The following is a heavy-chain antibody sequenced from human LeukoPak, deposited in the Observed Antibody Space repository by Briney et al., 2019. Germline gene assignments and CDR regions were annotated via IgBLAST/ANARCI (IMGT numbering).Heavy chain of an antibody. CDR3: ARLGPVNKDHYIDV. J-gene: IGHJ6*03. CDR2: ISSSGSTI. CDR1: GFTFSSYE. D-gene: IGHD4-17*01. V-gene: IGHV3-48*03. Sequence: GGSLRLSCAASGFTFSSYEMNWVRQAPGKGLEWVSYISSSGSTIYYADSVKGRFTISRDNAKNSLYLQMNSLRAEDTAVYYCARLGPVNKDHYIDVGGKGTTVTISS.